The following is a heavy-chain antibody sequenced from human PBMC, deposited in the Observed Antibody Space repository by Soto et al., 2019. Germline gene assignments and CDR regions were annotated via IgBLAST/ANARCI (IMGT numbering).Heavy chain of an antibody. CDR3: ARGELVCSSSSYYHYIDV. V-gene: IGHV4-34*01. J-gene: IGHJ6*03. Sequence: PSETLSLTCAVYGGSFSGYYWSWIRQPPGKGLEWIGEINHSGSINYNPSLKSRVSISVDTSKNQFSLKLSSVTAADTAMYYCARGELVCSSSSYYHYIDVWGKGTTVTVSS. CDR1: GGSFSGYY. CDR2: INHSGSI. D-gene: IGHD6-6*01.